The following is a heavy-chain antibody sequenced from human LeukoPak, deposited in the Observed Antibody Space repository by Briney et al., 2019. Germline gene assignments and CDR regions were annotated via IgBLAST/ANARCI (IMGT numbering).Heavy chain of an antibody. CDR2: IRYDGSNK. CDR3: AKTAVAGTNSYYMDV. J-gene: IGHJ6*03. D-gene: IGHD6-19*01. CDR1: GFTFSSYG. Sequence: PGGSLRLSCAASGFTFSSYGMHWLRQAPGKGLEWVAFIRYDGSNKYYADSVKGRFTISRDNSKNTLYLQMNSLRAEDTAVYYCAKTAVAGTNSYYMDVWGKGTTVTVSS. V-gene: IGHV3-30*02.